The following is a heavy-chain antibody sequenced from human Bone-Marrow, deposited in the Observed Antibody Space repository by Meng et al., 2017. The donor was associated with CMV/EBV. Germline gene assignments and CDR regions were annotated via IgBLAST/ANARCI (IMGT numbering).Heavy chain of an antibody. Sequence: SETLSLTCTVSGGSISSYYWSWIRQPPGKGLEWIGTIYHNGNTYYHPSLKSRVTISADSPNNYFSLKLTSMTAADTALYFCARMGARGGNSLIDYWGQGTLVTVSS. CDR1: GGSISSYY. D-gene: IGHD4-23*01. CDR3: ARMGARGGNSLIDY. CDR2: IYHNGNT. V-gene: IGHV4-4*09. J-gene: IGHJ4*02.